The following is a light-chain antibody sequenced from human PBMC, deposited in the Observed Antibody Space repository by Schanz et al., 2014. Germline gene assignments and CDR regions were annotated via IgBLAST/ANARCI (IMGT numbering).Light chain of an antibody. J-gene: IGKJ1*01. Sequence: EIVLTQSPGALSLSPGDRATLSCRASQSVSSIDLAWYQQKPGQAPRLLIHSTSIRATGIPDRFSGIGSGTGFTLTISRLEPEDFAVYYCQQYGNSPRTFGQGTKVEIK. CDR2: STS. CDR3: QQYGNSPRT. V-gene: IGKV3-20*01. CDR1: QSVSSID.